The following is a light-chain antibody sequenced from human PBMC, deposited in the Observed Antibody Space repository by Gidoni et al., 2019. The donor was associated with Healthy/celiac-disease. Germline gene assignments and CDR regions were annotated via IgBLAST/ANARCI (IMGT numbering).Light chain of an antibody. CDR2: AAS. Sequence: DIQMTQSPSSLSASVGYRVTITCRESQSISSYLNWYQQKPGKAPKLLIYAASSLQSGVPSRFSGSGSGTDFTLTISSLQPEDFATYYCQQSYSTPSITFGQGTRLEIK. V-gene: IGKV1-39*01. CDR3: QQSYSTPSIT. J-gene: IGKJ5*01. CDR1: QSISSY.